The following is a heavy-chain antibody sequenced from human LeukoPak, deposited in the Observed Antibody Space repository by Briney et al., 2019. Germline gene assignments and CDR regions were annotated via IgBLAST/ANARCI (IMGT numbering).Heavy chain of an antibody. CDR3: ARANYYDSSGYYFDY. Sequence: GGSLRLSCAVSGFTFSRYWMHWARQDPGKGLVWVSRINPDGSDTAYADSVRGRFTVSRDNAQNTVYLQMNSLRAEDTAVYYCARANYYDSSGYYFDYWGRGTLVTVSS. CDR2: INPDGSDT. V-gene: IGHV3-74*01. D-gene: IGHD3-22*01. J-gene: IGHJ4*02. CDR1: GFTFSRYW.